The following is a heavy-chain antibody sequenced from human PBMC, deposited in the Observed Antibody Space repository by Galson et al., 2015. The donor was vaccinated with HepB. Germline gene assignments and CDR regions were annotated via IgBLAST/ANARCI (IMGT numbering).Heavy chain of an antibody. Sequence: SLRLSCAASDFIFNNAFMNWVRQAPGKGPEWVGRIKTKTDGGTTDYAAPVKGRFTISRDDSKNTVYLQMNSLKTEDTAVYYCATGLRHYYEYWGQGTLVTVSS. CDR2: IKTKTDGGTT. V-gene: IGHV3-15*07. CDR1: DFIFNNAF. J-gene: IGHJ4*02. CDR3: ATGLRHYYEY. D-gene: IGHD3/OR15-3a*01.